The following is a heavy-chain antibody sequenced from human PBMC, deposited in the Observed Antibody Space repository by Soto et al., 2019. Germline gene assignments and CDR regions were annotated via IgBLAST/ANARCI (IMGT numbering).Heavy chain of an antibody. CDR1: GGSMRRGGYY. V-gene: IGHV4-31*03. J-gene: IGHJ1*01. CDR3: ATNGGYYDASGPKYFQY. D-gene: IGHD3-22*01. Sequence: PPETLSLTCTVSGGSMRRGGYYWSWIRQYPGKGLECIGYIYYSGSTNYNPSLRSRVAISLDTSKNQFSLKLTSVTAADTAVYYCATNGGYYDASGPKYFQYWGQGTVVTVSS. CDR2: IYYSGST.